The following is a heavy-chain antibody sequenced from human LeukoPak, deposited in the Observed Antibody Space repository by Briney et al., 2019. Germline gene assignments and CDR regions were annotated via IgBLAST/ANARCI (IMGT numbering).Heavy chain of an antibody. CDR3: ARVDSGSYYTLGY. Sequence: ASVKVSCKASGYTFTRYYMHWVRQAPGQGLEWMGWINPNSGGTNYAQKFQGRVTMTRDTSISTAYMKLSRLRSDDTAVYYCARVDSGSYYTLGYWGQGTLVTVSS. CDR1: GYTFTRYY. V-gene: IGHV1-2*02. D-gene: IGHD1-26*01. CDR2: INPNSGGT. J-gene: IGHJ4*02.